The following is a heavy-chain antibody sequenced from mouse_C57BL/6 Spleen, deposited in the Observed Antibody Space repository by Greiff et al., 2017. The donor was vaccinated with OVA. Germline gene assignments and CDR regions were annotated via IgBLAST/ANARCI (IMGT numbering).Heavy chain of an antibody. CDR1: GFTFSSYA. D-gene: IGHD1-1*01. V-gene: IGHV5-9-1*02. CDR3: TSNYYGSSPYAMDY. CDR2: ISSGGDYI. Sequence: EVQVVESGAGLVKPGGSLKLSCAASGFTFSSYAMSWVRQTPEKRLEWVAYISSGGDYIYYADTVKGRFTISRDNARNTLYLQMSSLKSEDTAMYYCTSNYYGSSPYAMDYWGQGTSVTVSS. J-gene: IGHJ4*01.